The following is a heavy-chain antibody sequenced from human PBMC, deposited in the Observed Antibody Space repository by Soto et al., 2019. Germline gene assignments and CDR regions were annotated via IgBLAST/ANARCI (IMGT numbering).Heavy chain of an antibody. Sequence: QVQLVESGGGLVKPGGSLRLSCAASGFTFSDYYMNWIRQAPGKGLEWVSYISSGAITIYDADSVNGRFTISRDNAKNSLYMQMNSLSAEDTAVYYCAGQYSSSSVEFWGQGTLVTVSS. CDR1: GFTFSDYY. D-gene: IGHD6-6*01. CDR3: AGQYSSSSVEF. V-gene: IGHV3-11*01. J-gene: IGHJ4*02. CDR2: ISSGAITI.